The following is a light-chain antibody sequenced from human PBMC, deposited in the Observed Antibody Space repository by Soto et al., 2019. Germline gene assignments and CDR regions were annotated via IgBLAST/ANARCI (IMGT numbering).Light chain of an antibody. Sequence: EIVLTQSPGTLSLSPGERATLSCRASQSVSSSYLSWYQQKPGQAPRLLIYGAFIRATAIPDRFSGSGSATDLTLTISRQEPEDFAVYYCQQYDSSPLTSGGGTKVEIK. CDR1: QSVSSSY. J-gene: IGKJ4*01. CDR3: QQYDSSPLT. V-gene: IGKV3-20*01. CDR2: GAF.